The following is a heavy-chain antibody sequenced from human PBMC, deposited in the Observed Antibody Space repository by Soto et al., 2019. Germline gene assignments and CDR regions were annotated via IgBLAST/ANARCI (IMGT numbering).Heavy chain of an antibody. CDR1: GGSISSGDYY. CDR2: IYYSGST. Sequence: QVQLQESGPGLVKPSQTLSLTCTVSGGSISSGDYYWSWIRQHPGKGLEWIGYIYYSGSTYYNPSLKSRVTISVDTSKKQFSLKLSSVTAADTAVYYCARWWSGRRQGFDPWGQGTLVTVSS. J-gene: IGHJ5*02. CDR3: ARWWSGRRQGFDP. V-gene: IGHV4-31*03. D-gene: IGHD3-3*01.